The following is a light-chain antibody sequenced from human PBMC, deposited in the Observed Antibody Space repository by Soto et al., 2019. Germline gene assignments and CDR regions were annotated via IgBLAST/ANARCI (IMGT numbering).Light chain of an antibody. CDR3: QLIYRIPRT. CDR2: AAS. CDR1: QSISNY. V-gene: IGKV1-39*01. Sequence: DIQMTQSPSSLSASVGDSVTIICRASQSISNYLNWYQQKPGKAPKLLIYAASSLQSGIPSRFSGRGTGTDFTLTISSLQPEDFATYYCQLIYRIPRTFGQGTKLEIK. J-gene: IGKJ2*01.